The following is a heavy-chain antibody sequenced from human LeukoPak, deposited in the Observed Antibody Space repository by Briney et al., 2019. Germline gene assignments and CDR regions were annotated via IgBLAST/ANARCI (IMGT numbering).Heavy chain of an antibody. D-gene: IGHD1-26*01. Sequence: SQTLSLTCTVSGGSISTDGYYWSWIRQPPGKGLEWIGHIYHSGSTYYNPSLKSRLTISVDGSKNQLSLKLSSVTAADTAVYYCARVYGSYYYFDYWGQGTLVTVSS. J-gene: IGHJ4*02. V-gene: IGHV4-30-2*01. CDR3: ARVYGSYYYFDY. CDR2: IYHSGST. CDR1: GGSISTDGYY.